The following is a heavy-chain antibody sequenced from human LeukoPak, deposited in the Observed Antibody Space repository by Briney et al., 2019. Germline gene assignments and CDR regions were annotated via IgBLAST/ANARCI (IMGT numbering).Heavy chain of an antibody. CDR3: ARRDILTGYPFDY. D-gene: IGHD3-9*01. Sequence: GESLEISCKGSGYIFTSYWIGWVRQMPGKGLEWMGIIYPGDSDTRYSPSFQGQVTISADKSISTAYLQWSSLKASDTTMYYCARRDILTGYPFDYWGQGTLVTVSS. CDR2: IYPGDSDT. CDR1: GYIFTSYW. V-gene: IGHV5-51*01. J-gene: IGHJ4*02.